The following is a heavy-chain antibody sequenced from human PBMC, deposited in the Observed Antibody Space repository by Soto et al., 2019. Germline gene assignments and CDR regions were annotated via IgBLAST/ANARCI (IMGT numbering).Heavy chain of an antibody. CDR1: GFTFSSYW. V-gene: IGHV3-7*03. CDR2: IKQDGSEK. D-gene: IGHD2-2*01. Sequence: LSLTCAASGFTFSSYWMSWVRQAPGKGLEWVANIKQDGSEKYYVDSVKGRFTISRDNAKNSLYLQMNSLRAEDTAVYYCARDAYCSSTSCYDYWGQGTLVTVSS. CDR3: ARDAYCSSTSCYDY. J-gene: IGHJ4*02.